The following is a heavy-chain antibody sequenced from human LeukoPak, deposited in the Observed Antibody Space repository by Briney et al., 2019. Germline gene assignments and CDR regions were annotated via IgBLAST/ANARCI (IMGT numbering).Heavy chain of an antibody. Sequence: SETLSLTCTASGGSINSHYWSWIRQPPGKGLEWIGYIYYTGSTNYNPSLKSRVTISIDTSRNQFSLNLSSVTAADTAVYYCARSWMGANDHWGQGTLVTVSS. CDR3: ARSWMGANDH. CDR1: GGSINSHY. D-gene: IGHD1-26*01. CDR2: IYYTGST. V-gene: IGHV4-59*11. J-gene: IGHJ4*02.